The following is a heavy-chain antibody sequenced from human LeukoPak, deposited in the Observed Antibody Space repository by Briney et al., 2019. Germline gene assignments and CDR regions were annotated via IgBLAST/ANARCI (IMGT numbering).Heavy chain of an antibody. CDR1: GYTFTSYY. Sequence: ASVKVSCKASGYTFTSYYMHWVRQAPGQGLEWMGIINPSGGSTSYAQKFQGRVTMTRDTSTSTVYVELSSLRSEDTAVYYCARDPGIAAAAPYYYYGMDVWGKGTTVTVSS. J-gene: IGHJ6*04. CDR2: INPSGGST. CDR3: ARDPGIAAAAPYYYYGMDV. D-gene: IGHD6-13*01. V-gene: IGHV1-46*01.